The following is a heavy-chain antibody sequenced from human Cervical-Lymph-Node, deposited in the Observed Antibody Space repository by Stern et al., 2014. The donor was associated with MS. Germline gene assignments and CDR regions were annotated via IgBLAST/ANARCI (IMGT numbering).Heavy chain of an antibody. V-gene: IGHV3-21*01. CDR1: GFTFSHYS. CDR3: ARARVGDYARSPHLDS. J-gene: IGHJ4*02. Sequence: EMQLVESGGGLVKPGESLRLSCDASGFTFSHYSINWVRQAPGKGLEGLSSIRNKSTHTYYADSVEGRFTISRDSAKDSVSLHMVSLRAEDTAVYYCARARVGDYARSPHLDSWGQGTLVTVSS. CDR2: IRNKSTHT. D-gene: IGHD4-17*01.